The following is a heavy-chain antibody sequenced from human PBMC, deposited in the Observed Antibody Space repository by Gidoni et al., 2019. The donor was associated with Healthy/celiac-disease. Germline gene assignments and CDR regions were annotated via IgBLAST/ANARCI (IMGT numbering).Heavy chain of an antibody. D-gene: IGHD3-22*01. V-gene: IGHV4-34*01. CDR3: ARGRRYYDSSGYYYYYYGMDV. Sequence: QVQLQQWGAGLLKPSETLSLTCAVYGGSSSGYYWSWIRQPPGKGLEWIGEINHSGSTNYNPSLKSRVTISVDTSKNQFSLKLSSVTAADTAVYYCARGRRYYDSSGYYYYYYGMDVWGQGTTVTVSS. J-gene: IGHJ6*02. CDR2: INHSGST. CDR1: GGSSSGYY.